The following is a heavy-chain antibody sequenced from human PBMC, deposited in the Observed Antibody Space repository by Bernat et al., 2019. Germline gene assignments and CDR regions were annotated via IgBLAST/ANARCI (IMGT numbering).Heavy chain of an antibody. CDR2: IIPIFGIA. Sequence: QVQLVQSGAEVKKPGSSVKVSCKASGGTFSSYAISWVRQAPGQGLEWMVGIIPIFGIANYAQKFQGRVTITADKSTSTAYMELSSLRSEDTAVYYCARDPGYCSGGSCYGVDPWGQGTLVTVSS. D-gene: IGHD2-15*01. CDR1: GGTFSSYA. CDR3: ARDPGYCSGGSCYGVDP. V-gene: IGHV1-69*17. J-gene: IGHJ5*02.